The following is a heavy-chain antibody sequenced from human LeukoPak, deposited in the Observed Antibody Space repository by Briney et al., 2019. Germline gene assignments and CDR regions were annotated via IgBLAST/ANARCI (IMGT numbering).Heavy chain of an antibody. CDR1: GLTFSRYW. V-gene: IGHV3-7*05. Sequence: GGPVRFSCAASGLTFSRYWMSWVRQAPGRGVKCVANIKHDGSKKYYVDSVKGRITISRDNSENTLYLQMKSLRAEDTAVYYCARGDGYNFFDYWGQGTLVTVPS. J-gene: IGHJ4*02. CDR2: IKHDGSKK. D-gene: IGHD5-24*01. CDR3: ARGDGYNFFDY.